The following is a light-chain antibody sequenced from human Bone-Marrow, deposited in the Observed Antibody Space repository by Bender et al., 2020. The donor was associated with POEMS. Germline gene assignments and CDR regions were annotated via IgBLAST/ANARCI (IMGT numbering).Light chain of an antibody. CDR1: KLGDKF. CDR2: QDN. CDR3: QAWDSPTVT. Sequence: SYELTQPPSVSVSPGQTATISCSGDKLGDKFTSWYQQMPGQSPVLIMYQDNKRPAGLPVRFSGSNSGNPAALTISGTQPMDEADYYCQAWDSPTVTFGGVTKLSVL. J-gene: IGLJ2*01. V-gene: IGLV3-1*01.